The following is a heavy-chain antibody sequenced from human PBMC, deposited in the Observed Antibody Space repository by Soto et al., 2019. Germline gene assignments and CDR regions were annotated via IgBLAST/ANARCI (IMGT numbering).Heavy chain of an antibody. CDR3: AKHGGGNWNDPVYGMDV. J-gene: IGHJ6*02. D-gene: IGHD1-1*01. Sequence: EVQLLESGGGLVQPGGSLRLSCAASGFTFSSYAMSWVRQAPGKGLEWVSAISGSGGSTYYADSVKGRFTISRDNSKNKQYLQTNSLRAENKAKYNCAKHGGGNWNDPVYGMDVWGQETTVTVYS. V-gene: IGHV3-23*01. CDR2: ISGSGGST. CDR1: GFTFSSYA.